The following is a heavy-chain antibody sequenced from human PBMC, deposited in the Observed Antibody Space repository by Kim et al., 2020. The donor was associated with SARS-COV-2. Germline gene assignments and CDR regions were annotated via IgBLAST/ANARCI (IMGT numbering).Heavy chain of an antibody. CDR2: IWYDGSNK. Sequence: GGSLRLSCAASGFTFSSYGMHWVRQAPGKGLEWVAVIWYDGSNKYYADSVKGRFTISRDNSKNTLSLQMNSLRVEDTAVYYCARGPPLKLNAPSGTSRVVFPIGGAWGQGTLVTVSS. V-gene: IGHV3-33*01. D-gene: IGHD2-2*01. CDR3: ARGPPLKLNAPSGTSRVVFPIGGA. CDR1: GFTFSSYG. J-gene: IGHJ5*02.